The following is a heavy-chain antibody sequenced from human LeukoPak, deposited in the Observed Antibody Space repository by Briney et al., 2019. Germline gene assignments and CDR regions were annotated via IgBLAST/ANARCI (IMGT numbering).Heavy chain of an antibody. V-gene: IGHV3-30*04. CDR3: ARGKMRTLALAEYLQD. Sequence: PGGSLRLSCEASGFNFNVYAMHWVRQAPGKGLEGVTATSYDGSKIYYSDSMQGRFTISRDNSKNTLYLQMNSLTTDDTAVYYCARGKMRTLALAEYLQDWGQGTLVTVSS. J-gene: IGHJ1*01. CDR1: GFNFNVYA. CDR2: TSYDGSKI.